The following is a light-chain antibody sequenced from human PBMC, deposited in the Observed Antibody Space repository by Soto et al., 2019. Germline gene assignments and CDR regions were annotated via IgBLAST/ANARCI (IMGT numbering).Light chain of an antibody. J-gene: IGKJ2*02. CDR1: QSVSSN. CDR3: QQYNNWHPKCT. CDR2: GAS. V-gene: IGKV3-15*01. Sequence: EIVMTQSPATLSVSPGERATLSCRASQSVSSNLAWYQQKPGQAPRLLIYGASTSATGIPARFSGSGSGTEFTLTISSLQSEDFAVYYCQQYNNWHPKCTFGQGTKLEIK.